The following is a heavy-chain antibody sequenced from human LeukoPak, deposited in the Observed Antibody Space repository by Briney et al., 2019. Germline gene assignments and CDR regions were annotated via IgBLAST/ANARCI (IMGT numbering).Heavy chain of an antibody. CDR3: AKGRGYCSSTSCFHWFDP. CDR1: GFTFSSYG. Sequence: GGSLRLSCAASGFTFSSYGMHWVRQAPGKGLEWVAVIRYGGSSKYYADSVKGRFTISRDNSKNTLYLQMNSLRAEDTAVYYCAKGRGYCSSTSCFHWFDPWGQGTLVTVSS. V-gene: IGHV3-30*02. D-gene: IGHD2-2*01. CDR2: IRYGGSSK. J-gene: IGHJ5*02.